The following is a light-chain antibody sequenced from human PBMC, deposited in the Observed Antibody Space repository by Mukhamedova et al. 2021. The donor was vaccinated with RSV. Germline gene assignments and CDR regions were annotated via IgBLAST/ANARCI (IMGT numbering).Light chain of an antibody. CDR3: NSRDSSGNHVV. J-gene: IGLJ2*01. Sequence: TCQGDSLRSYYASWYQQKPGQAPVLVIYGKNNRPSGIPDRFSGSSSGNTASLTITGAQAEDEAAYYCNSRDSSGNHVVFGGGTKL. CDR2: GKN. V-gene: IGLV3-19*01. CDR1: SLRSYY.